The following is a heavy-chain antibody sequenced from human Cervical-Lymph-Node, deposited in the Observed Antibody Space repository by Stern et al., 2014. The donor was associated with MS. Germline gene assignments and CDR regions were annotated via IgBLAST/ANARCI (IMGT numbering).Heavy chain of an antibody. Sequence: QVQLQQWGAGLLKPSETLSLTCAVYGGSFSGYYWSWIRQPPGKGLEWIGEINHSGSTNYNPSLKSRVTISVDTSKNQFSLKLSSVTAADTAVYYCARAPSSSSWSRSWFDPWGQGTLVTVSS. V-gene: IGHV4-34*01. D-gene: IGHD6-13*01. CDR3: ARAPSSSSWSRSWFDP. CDR1: GGSFSGYY. CDR2: INHSGST. J-gene: IGHJ5*02.